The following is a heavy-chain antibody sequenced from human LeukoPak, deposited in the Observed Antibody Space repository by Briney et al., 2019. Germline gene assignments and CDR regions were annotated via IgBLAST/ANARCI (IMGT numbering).Heavy chain of an antibody. Sequence: GGTLRLSCAASGFTFSSYGMSWVRQAPGKGLEWVANIKQDGSEKYYVDSVKGRFTISRDNAKNSLYLQMNSLRAEDTAVYYCARLASGGSGSYGYYYYYMDVWGKGTTVTVSS. CDR1: GFTFSSYG. CDR2: IKQDGSEK. D-gene: IGHD3-10*01. J-gene: IGHJ6*03. CDR3: ARLASGGSGSYGYYYYYMDV. V-gene: IGHV3-7*01.